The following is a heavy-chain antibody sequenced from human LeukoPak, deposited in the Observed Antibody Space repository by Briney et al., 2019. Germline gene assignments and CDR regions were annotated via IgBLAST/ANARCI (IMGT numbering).Heavy chain of an antibody. J-gene: IGHJ3*02. CDR3: AREEGDYYYGSGSYYSVSDAFDI. CDR2: INPNSGGT. V-gene: IGHV1-2*02. D-gene: IGHD3-10*01. CDR1: GYTFTGYY. Sequence: GASVKVSCKASGYTFTGYYMHWVRQAPGQGLEWMGWINPNSGGTNYAQKFQGRVTMTRDTSISTAYMELSRLRSDDTAVYYCAREEGDYYYGSGSYYSVSDAFDIWGQGTMVTVSS.